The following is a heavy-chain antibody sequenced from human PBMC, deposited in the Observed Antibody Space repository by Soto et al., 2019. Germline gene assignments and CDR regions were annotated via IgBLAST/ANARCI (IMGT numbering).Heavy chain of an antibody. CDR2: ISSTGASI. D-gene: IGHD6-13*01. Sequence: EVQLAESGGGLVQPGGSLRLSCAASGFTFSNFAVHWVRQAPGKGPEFVSGISSTGASIFYADSVKGRVTISRDNSKNTVNLQMGSLKPEDTAVDYCARARIGAAGTKYYFDYWGRGTRVTVSS. J-gene: IGHJ4*02. CDR3: ARARIGAAGTKYYFDY. V-gene: IGHV3-64*07. CDR1: GFTFSNFA.